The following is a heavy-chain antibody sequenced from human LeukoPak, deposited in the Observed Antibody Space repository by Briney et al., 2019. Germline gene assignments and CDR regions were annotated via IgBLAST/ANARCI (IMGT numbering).Heavy chain of an antibody. CDR1: GGSFSGYY. V-gene: IGHV4-34*01. Sequence: PSETLSLTCAVYGGSFSGYYWSWIRQPPGKGLEWIGEINHSGSTNYNPSLKSRVTISVDTSKNQFSLKLSSVTATDTAVYYCARRGRYFDWLLHFDYWGQGTLVTVSS. J-gene: IGHJ4*02. D-gene: IGHD3-9*01. CDR3: ARRGRYFDWLLHFDY. CDR2: INHSGST.